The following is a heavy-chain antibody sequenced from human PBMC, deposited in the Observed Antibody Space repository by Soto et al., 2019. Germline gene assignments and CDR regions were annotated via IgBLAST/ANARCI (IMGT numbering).Heavy chain of an antibody. Sequence: QITLKESGPTLVRPTQTLTLTCTFSGFSLTTSGVGVGWIRQPPGKALEWLAVIYWDDDKSYSSSLKGRLTITKDTSKNQVVLTMTNMDPVDTATYSCAHHPYYGLGSYSFDYWGQGTLFTVSS. D-gene: IGHD3-10*01. CDR3: AHHPYYGLGSYSFDY. J-gene: IGHJ4*02. V-gene: IGHV2-5*02. CDR1: GFSLTTSGVG. CDR2: IYWDDDK.